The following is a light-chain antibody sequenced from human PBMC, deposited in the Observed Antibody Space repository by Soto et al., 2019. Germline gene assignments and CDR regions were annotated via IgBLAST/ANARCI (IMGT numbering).Light chain of an antibody. CDR1: SSSIGSNT. Sequence: QSALTQPPSASGTPGQRVTISCSGSSSSIGSNTVNWYQQLPGTAPKLLIYGHNQRPSGVPDRFSGSKSGTSASLAISGLQSEDEAEYYCAAWDDSLNGRVFGGGTKLTVL. J-gene: IGLJ2*01. CDR2: GHN. V-gene: IGLV1-44*01. CDR3: AAWDDSLNGRV.